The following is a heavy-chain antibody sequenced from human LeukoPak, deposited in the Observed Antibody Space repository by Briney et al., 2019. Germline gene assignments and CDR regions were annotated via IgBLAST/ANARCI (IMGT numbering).Heavy chain of an antibody. Sequence: SETLSLTCTVSGGSISGDYWSWIRQTAGKGLEWIGRIYISGSTNYNPSLRSRVTMSVDASKNQFSLKLNSVTAADTAVYYCARDHLPLVWSGSYQHFDYWGQGTLVTVSS. V-gene: IGHV4-4*07. D-gene: IGHD1-26*01. CDR1: GGSISGDY. CDR3: ARDHLPLVWSGSYQHFDY. CDR2: IYISGST. J-gene: IGHJ4*02.